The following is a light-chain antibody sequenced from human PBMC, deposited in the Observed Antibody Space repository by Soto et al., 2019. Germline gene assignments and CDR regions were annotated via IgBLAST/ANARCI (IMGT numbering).Light chain of an antibody. V-gene: IGKV1-16*02. Sequence: DVQMTQSPSSLSASVGDTVTITCRASQGIYNYLAWFQQKPGQAPKSLIYSASSLQSGVPSKFSGSGSGAVFTLTINSLQPEDVASYYCLQYSNFPYTFGQGTKLELK. J-gene: IGKJ2*01. CDR3: LQYSNFPYT. CDR1: QGIYNY. CDR2: SAS.